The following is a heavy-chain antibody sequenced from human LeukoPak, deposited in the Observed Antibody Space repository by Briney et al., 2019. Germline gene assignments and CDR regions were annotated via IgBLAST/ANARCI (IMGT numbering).Heavy chain of an antibody. D-gene: IGHD2-2*01. CDR3: AKDGIVVVPAASYWFDP. CDR2: ISGSGGST. Sequence: PGGSLRLSCAASGFTFSSYAMSWVRQAPGKGLEWVSAISGSGGSTYYADSVKGRFTISRDNSKNTLYLQMNSLRAEDTAVYYCAKDGIVVVPAASYWFDPWGQGTLVTVSS. CDR1: GFTFSSYA. V-gene: IGHV3-23*01. J-gene: IGHJ5*02.